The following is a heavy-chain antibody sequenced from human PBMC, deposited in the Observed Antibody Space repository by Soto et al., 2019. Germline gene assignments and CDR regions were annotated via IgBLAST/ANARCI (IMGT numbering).Heavy chain of an antibody. CDR1: GGSISSSSYY. CDR2: IYYSGST. Sequence: SETLSLTCTVSGGSISSSSYYWGWIRQPPGKGLEWIGSIYYSGSTYYNPSLKSRVTISVDTSKNQLSLKLSSVTAADTAVYYCARLHCNSPNCVPLDPWGQGTLVTVSS. J-gene: IGHJ5*02. CDR3: ARLHCNSPNCVPLDP. D-gene: IGHD2-2*01. V-gene: IGHV4-39*01.